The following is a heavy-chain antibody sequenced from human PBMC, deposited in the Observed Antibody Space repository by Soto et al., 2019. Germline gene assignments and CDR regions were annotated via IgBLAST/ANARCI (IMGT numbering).Heavy chain of an antibody. CDR2: ITPFNGNT. Sequence: GASVKVSCKASGYTFPYRYLHWVRQAPGQALEWMGWITPFNGNTNYAQKFQDRVTITRDRSMSTAYMELSSLRSEDTAMYYCARSGRRVVGATFYSSRDDYYGMDVWGQGTTVTVSS. D-gene: IGHD1-26*01. CDR1: GYTFPYRY. J-gene: IGHJ6*02. CDR3: ARSGRRVVGATFYSSRDDYYGMDV. V-gene: IGHV1-45*02.